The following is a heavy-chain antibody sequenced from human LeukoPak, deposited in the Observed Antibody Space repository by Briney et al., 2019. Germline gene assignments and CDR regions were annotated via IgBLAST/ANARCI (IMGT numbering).Heavy chain of an antibody. D-gene: IGHD2-21*02. CDR1: GYSFTNYW. Sequence: GESLKISCKGSGYSFTNYWIGWVRQMPGKGLEWMGIIFPGDSDTRYSPSFQGQVTISADKSISTAYLQWSSLRASDTAMYYCARLDALSSYCGGDCHPDAFDIWGQGTMVTVSS. CDR2: IFPGDSDT. J-gene: IGHJ3*02. V-gene: IGHV5-51*01. CDR3: ARLDALSSYCGGDCHPDAFDI.